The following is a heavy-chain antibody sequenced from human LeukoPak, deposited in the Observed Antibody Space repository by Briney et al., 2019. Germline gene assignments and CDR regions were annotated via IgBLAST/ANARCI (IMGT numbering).Heavy chain of an antibody. V-gene: IGHV3-30*02. CDR1: GFTFSNYA. CDR3: ARAPYSGSPLDY. D-gene: IGHD1-26*01. J-gene: IGHJ4*02. CDR2: IGFDGNKQ. Sequence: PGGSLRLSCAASGFTFSNYAMHWVRQAPGKGLEWVAFIGFDGNKQYYGDSVKGRFTISRDNSKNTLYLQMNSLRAEDTAVYYCARAPYSGSPLDYWGQGTLVTVSS.